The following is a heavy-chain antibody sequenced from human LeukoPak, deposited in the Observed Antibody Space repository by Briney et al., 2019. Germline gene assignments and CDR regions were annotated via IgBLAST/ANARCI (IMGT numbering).Heavy chain of an antibody. CDR2: INPSGGST. D-gene: IGHD2-15*01. CDR3: ARVGLRSGRIGEIDLGY. Sequence: ASVKVSCKASGYTFTTYYMHWVRQAPGQGLEWMGIINPSGGSTSYAQKFQGRVTMTRDTSTSTVYMELSSLRSEDTAVYYCARVGLRSGRIGEIDLGYWGQGTLVTVSS. V-gene: IGHV1-46*01. J-gene: IGHJ4*02. CDR1: GYTFTTYY.